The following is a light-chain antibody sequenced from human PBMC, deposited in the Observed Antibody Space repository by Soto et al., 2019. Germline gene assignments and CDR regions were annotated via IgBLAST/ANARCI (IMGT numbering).Light chain of an antibody. CDR2: GAS. J-gene: IGKJ1*01. CDR3: QKYYSAPWT. CDR1: QGISNY. Sequence: DIQMTQSPSSLSATVGDRVTITCRASQGISNYLAWYQQKPGKVPELLIYGASTLQSGVPSRFSGGGSGTDFNLTISSLQPEDVATYYCQKYYSAPWTFGQGTKVEIK. V-gene: IGKV1-27*01.